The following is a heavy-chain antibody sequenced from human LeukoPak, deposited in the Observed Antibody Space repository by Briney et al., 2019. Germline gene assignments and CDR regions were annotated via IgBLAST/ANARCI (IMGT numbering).Heavy chain of an antibody. D-gene: IGHD3-3*01. V-gene: IGHV4-39*01. CDR1: GGSISSSTHY. CDR3: VRHEWNYYYYYVDV. Sequence: SETLSLTCTVSGGSISSSTHYWGWIRQPPGKGLEWIGSIYYRGSTYNNPSLKSRVTISVDTSKNQFSLKLASVTAADTAMYYCVRHEWNYYYYYVDVWGKGTTVTASS. J-gene: IGHJ6*03. CDR2: IYYRGST.